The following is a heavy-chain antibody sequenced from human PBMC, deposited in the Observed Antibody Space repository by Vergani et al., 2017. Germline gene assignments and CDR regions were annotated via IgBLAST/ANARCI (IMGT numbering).Heavy chain of an antibody. D-gene: IGHD6-6*01. CDR2: IFPIFGTA. Sequence: QVQLVQSGAEVKKPGSSVKVSCKASGGTFSSYAISWVRQAPGQGLEWMGGIFPIFGTANYAQKFQGRVTITADESTSTAYMELSSLRSEDTAVYYCASVSSSRGKSYYEDYWGQGTLVTVSS. CDR1: GGTFSSYA. CDR3: ASVSSSRGKSYYEDY. V-gene: IGHV1-69*01. J-gene: IGHJ4*02.